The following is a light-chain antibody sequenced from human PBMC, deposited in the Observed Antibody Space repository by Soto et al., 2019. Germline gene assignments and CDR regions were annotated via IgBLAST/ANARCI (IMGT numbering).Light chain of an antibody. J-gene: IGKJ1*01. CDR1: ESISNW. Sequence: IQLTQSPTPLPASVGDRVTLTCRASESISNWLAWYQQRPGTAPKLLIYHASILETAVPSRFSGNGSGTEFTLTISSLQPGDFATYYCQQYRTYSFGQGSRVEIK. CDR3: QQYRTYS. CDR2: HAS. V-gene: IGKV1-5*01.